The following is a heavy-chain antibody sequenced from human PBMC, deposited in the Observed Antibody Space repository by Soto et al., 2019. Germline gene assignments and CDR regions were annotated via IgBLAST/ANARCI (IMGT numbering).Heavy chain of an antibody. V-gene: IGHV4-34*01. Sequence: SETLSLTCAVYGGSFSGYYWSWIRQPPGKGLEWIGEINHSGSTNYNPSLKSRVTISVDTSKNQFSLKLSSVTAADTAVYYCARDRIMYYDILTGYYLAEYYFDYWGQGTLVTVSS. CDR1: GGSFSGYY. CDR2: INHSGST. J-gene: IGHJ4*02. CDR3: ARDRIMYYDILTGYYLAEYYFDY. D-gene: IGHD3-9*01.